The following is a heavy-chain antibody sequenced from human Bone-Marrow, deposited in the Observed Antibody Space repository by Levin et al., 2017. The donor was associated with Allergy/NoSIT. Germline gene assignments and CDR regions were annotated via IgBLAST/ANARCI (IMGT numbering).Heavy chain of an antibody. J-gene: IGHJ4*02. Sequence: AGGSLRLSCAASGFTFTNFAMDWVRQAPGKGLEWVAKISYDGSRIYYADSVKGRFTISRDNSKNTQFLQMDSLRFDDTAVYYCARGDPYYYDSSGFFPSFEYWGQGILVSVSS. V-gene: IGHV3-30-3*01. CDR1: GFTFTNFA. CDR2: ISYDGSRI. D-gene: IGHD3-22*01. CDR3: ARGDPYYYDSSGFFPSFEY.